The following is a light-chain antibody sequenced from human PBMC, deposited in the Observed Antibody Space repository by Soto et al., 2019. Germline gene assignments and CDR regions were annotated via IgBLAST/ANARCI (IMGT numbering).Light chain of an antibody. V-gene: IGKV3-20*01. CDR3: QQYGGSPLT. CDR1: QSVWNNC. Sequence: EIVLTQSPGTLSLSPGERATLSCRASQSVWNNCLVWYQQKPGQAPRLLIYDASNRATGIPDRFSGSGSGTDFTLTISILEPEEFAVYYCQQYGGSPLTFGGGTKVEIK. J-gene: IGKJ4*01. CDR2: DAS.